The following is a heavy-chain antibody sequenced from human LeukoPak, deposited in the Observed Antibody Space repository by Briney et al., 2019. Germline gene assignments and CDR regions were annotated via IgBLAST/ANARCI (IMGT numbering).Heavy chain of an antibody. CDR1: GFTVSDSY. CDR3: ARDSGYSYGSFDY. Sequence: GGSLRLSCAASGFTVSDSYMNWVRQAPGKGLEWVSVIYTGGSTYYADSVKGRFTISRDNSKNTLYLQLNSLRAEDTAVYYCARDSGYSYGSFDYWGQGTLVTVPS. V-gene: IGHV3-66*01. CDR2: IYTGGST. J-gene: IGHJ4*02. D-gene: IGHD5-18*01.